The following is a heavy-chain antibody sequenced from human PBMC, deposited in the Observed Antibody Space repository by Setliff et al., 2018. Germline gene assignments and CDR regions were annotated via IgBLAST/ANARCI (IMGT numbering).Heavy chain of an antibody. CDR2: VRYDGYNK. CDR3: ARCSSWHGHYPHFNY. CDR1: GFTFSRFG. Sequence: GESLKISCAASGFTFSRFGMYWVRQAPGKGLEWVAFVRYDGYNKYYADFVKGRFTISRDNAKNTLYLQMNSLRAEDTAIYYCARCSSWHGHYPHFNYWGQGTLVTVSS. D-gene: IGHD6-13*01. V-gene: IGHV3-30*02. J-gene: IGHJ4*02.